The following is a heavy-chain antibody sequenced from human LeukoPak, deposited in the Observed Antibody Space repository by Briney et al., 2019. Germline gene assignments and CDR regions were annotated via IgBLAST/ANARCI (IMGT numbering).Heavy chain of an antibody. CDR2: VIPIFGTA. CDR3: ARDGGQTYDYVWGSYRTANFDY. CDR1: GGTFISYA. J-gene: IGHJ4*02. Sequence: VKVSCKASGGTFISYAISWVRQAPGQGLEWMGGVIPIFGTANYAQKFQGRVTITADESTSTAYMELSSLRSEDTAVYYCARDGGQTYDYVWGSYRTANFDYWGQGTLVTVSS. D-gene: IGHD3-16*02. V-gene: IGHV1-69*01.